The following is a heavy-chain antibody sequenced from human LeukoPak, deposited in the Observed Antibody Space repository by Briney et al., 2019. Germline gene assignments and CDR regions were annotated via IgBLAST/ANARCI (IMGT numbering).Heavy chain of an antibody. D-gene: IGHD6-13*01. CDR1: GGPISSSSYY. CDR3: ARHTSLSSAAHDY. J-gene: IGHJ4*02. V-gene: IGHV4-39*01. CDR2: IYYSGST. Sequence: SETLSLTCTVSGGPISSSSYYWGWIRQPPGKGLEWIGSIYYSGSTYYNPSLKSRVTISVDTSKNQFSLKLSSVTAADTAVYYCARHTSLSSAAHDYWGQGTLVTVSS.